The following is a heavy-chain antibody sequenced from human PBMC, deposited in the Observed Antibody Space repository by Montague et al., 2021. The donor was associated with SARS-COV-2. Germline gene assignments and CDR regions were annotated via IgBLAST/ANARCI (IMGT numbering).Heavy chain of an antibody. D-gene: IGHD6-19*01. J-gene: IGHJ6*02. CDR2: IYYSGST. CDR1: GGSISSYY. V-gene: IGHV4-59*08. Sequence: SETLSLTCTVTGGSISSYYWSWIRQPPGKGLEWIGYIYYSGSTNYNPSLKSRVTISVDTSKNQFSLKLSSVTAADTAVYYCARHGAGSGWEYYDYYDGMDVWGQGTTVTVSS. CDR3: ARHGAGSGWEYYDYYDGMDV.